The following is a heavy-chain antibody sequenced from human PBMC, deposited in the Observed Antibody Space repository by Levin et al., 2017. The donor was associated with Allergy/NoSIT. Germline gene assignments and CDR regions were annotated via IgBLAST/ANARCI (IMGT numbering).Heavy chain of an antibody. Sequence: ASVKVSCKASGYTFISFGISWVRQAPGQGLEWMGWISAYNGNTDYAQNLQGRVTMTTDTSTTTAYMELRSLRSDDTALYYCARVVVVAAVDGHYHYYGMDVWGQGTTVTVSS. D-gene: IGHD2-15*01. CDR1: GYTFISFG. CDR2: ISAYNGNT. J-gene: IGHJ6*02. V-gene: IGHV1-18*01. CDR3: ARVVVVAAVDGHYHYYGMDV.